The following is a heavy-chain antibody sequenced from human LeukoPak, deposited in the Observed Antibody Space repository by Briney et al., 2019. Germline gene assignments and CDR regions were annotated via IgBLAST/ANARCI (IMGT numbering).Heavy chain of an antibody. CDR1: GLTFSHYG. CDR3: AKASRVAVAGGRFDY. J-gene: IGHJ4*02. D-gene: IGHD6-19*01. Sequence: GGSLRLSCVGSGLTFSHYGVSWVRQAPGKGLEWVSGISGSGNRTYYIDSVKGRFSISRDNSKNTAYLQMNSLRVGDTAVYYCAKASRVAVAGGRFDYWGQGTLVTVSS. CDR2: ISGSGNRT. V-gene: IGHV3-23*01.